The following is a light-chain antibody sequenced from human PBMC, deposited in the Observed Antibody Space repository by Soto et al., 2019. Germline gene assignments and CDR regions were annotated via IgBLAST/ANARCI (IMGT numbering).Light chain of an antibody. CDR2: LEGSGSY. V-gene: IGLV4-60*02. CDR1: SGHSSYI. Sequence: QSVLTQSSSASASLGSSVKLTCTLSSGHSSYIIAWHQQQPGKSPRYLMKLEGSGSYNKGSGVPDRFSGSRSGADRYLTISNLKFEDEADYYCETWDSNTHTLFCGGTKLTVL. CDR3: ETWDSNTHTL. J-gene: IGLJ3*02.